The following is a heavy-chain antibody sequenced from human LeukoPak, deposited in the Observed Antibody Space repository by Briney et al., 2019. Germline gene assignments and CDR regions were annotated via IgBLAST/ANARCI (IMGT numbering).Heavy chain of an antibody. CDR3: ARGPTGTYGELFDY. CDR2: INSDGSST. D-gene: IGHD1-1*01. Sequence: GGSLRLSCAASGFTFSSYWMHWVRQAPGKGLVWVSRINSDGSSTSYADSVEGRFTIPRDNAKNTLYLQMNSLRAEDTAVYYCARGPTGTYGELFDYWGQGTLVTVSS. J-gene: IGHJ4*02. V-gene: IGHV3-74*01. CDR1: GFTFSSYW.